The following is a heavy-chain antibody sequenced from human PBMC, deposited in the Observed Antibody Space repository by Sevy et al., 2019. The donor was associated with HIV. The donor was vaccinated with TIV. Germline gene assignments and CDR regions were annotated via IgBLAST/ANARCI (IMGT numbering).Heavy chain of an antibody. CDR2: LKGKALDGII. CDR1: GFTFGDFA. CDR3: TRWKGALSTFDY. J-gene: IGHJ4*02. Sequence: GGSLRLSCTTSGFTFGDFAMNWVRQAPGKGLEWVAFLKGKALDGIIKHAAYVKGRFTISRDDSKVIAYLQMNDLKSEDTGVYYCTRWKGALSTFDYWGQGALVTVSS. D-gene: IGHD1-26*01. V-gene: IGHV3-49*04.